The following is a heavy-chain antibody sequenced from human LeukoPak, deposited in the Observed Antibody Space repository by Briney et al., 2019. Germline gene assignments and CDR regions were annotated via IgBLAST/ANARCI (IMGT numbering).Heavy chain of an antibody. D-gene: IGHD3-3*01. Sequence: GGSLRLSCAASGFTFSSYAMSWVRQAPGKGLEWVSAISGSGGSTYYADSVKGRFTISRDNSKNTLYLQMNSLRAEDTAVYYCAKDTVDDFWSGYYKDWFDPWGQGILVTVSS. CDR2: ISGSGGST. CDR1: GFTFSSYA. J-gene: IGHJ5*02. CDR3: AKDTVDDFWSGYYKDWFDP. V-gene: IGHV3-23*01.